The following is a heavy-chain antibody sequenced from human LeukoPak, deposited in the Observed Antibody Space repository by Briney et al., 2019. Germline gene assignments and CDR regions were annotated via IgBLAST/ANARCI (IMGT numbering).Heavy chain of an antibody. CDR3: ARVLPLYGSGSYYNDY. D-gene: IGHD3-10*01. V-gene: IGHV3-21*01. CDR1: GFTFSSYE. CDR2: ISSSSSYI. Sequence: GGSLRLSCAASGFTFSSYEMNWVRQAPGKGLEWVSSISSSSSYIYYADSVKGRFTISRDNAKNSLYLQMNSLRAEDTAVYYCARVLPLYGSGSYYNDYWGQGTLVTVSS. J-gene: IGHJ4*02.